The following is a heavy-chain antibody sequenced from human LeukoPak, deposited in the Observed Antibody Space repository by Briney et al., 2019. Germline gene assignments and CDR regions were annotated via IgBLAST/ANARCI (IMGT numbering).Heavy chain of an antibody. Sequence: GEPLQISCQGSGSTFTSYWIGWVRQLPGKVLEWMGIIYPGDSDTRYSPSFQGQVTISADKSITTAYLQWSSLKASGTAMYYCARVMTTLPGFDFWGQGTLVTVSS. CDR3: ARVMTTLPGFDF. D-gene: IGHD2/OR15-2a*01. CDR1: GSTFTSYW. V-gene: IGHV5-51*01. J-gene: IGHJ4*02. CDR2: IYPGDSDT.